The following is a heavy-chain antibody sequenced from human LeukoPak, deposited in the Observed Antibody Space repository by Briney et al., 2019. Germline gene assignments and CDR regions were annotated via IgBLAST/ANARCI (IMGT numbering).Heavy chain of an antibody. CDR1: GFTFNSYA. J-gene: IGHJ6*02. CDR3: ARSGVGYCSGGSCYPYYYYYGMDV. CDR2: INHSGST. Sequence: GSLSLSCAASGFTFNSYAMSWVRQAPGKGLEWIGEINHSGSTNDSPSIKIRVTISVDTSKNQFSLKLRSVTAADTAVYYCARSGVGYCSGGSCYPYYYYYGMDVWGQGTTVTVSS. V-gene: IGHV4-34*01. D-gene: IGHD2-15*01.